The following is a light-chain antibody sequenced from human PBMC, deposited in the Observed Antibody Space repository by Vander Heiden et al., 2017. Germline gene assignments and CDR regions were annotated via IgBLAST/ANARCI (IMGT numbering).Light chain of an antibody. CDR2: DVT. CDR1: SSDIGVYKY. V-gene: IGLV2-14*01. J-gene: IGLJ3*02. Sequence: QSALTQPASVSGSPGQSITLSCTGTSSDIGVYKYVSWYQQRPGKAPKFIIYDVTNRPSGVSNRFSGSKSGNTASLTISRLQAEDEADYYCDSYTSSSTWVFGGGTKLTVL. CDR3: DSYTSSSTWV.